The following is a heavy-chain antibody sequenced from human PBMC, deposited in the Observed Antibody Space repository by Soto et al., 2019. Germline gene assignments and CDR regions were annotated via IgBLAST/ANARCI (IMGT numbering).Heavy chain of an antibody. CDR1: GFTFSSYS. Sequence: EVQLVESGGGLVQPGGSLRLSCAASGFTFSSYSMNWVRQAPGKGLEWVSYISSSSSTIYYADSVKGRFTISRDNAKNXLYLQMNSLRDEDTAVYYCARDGESFGVVIIPLDYWGQGTLVTVSS. D-gene: IGHD3-3*01. J-gene: IGHJ4*02. CDR3: ARDGESFGVVIIPLDY. CDR2: ISSSSSTI. V-gene: IGHV3-48*02.